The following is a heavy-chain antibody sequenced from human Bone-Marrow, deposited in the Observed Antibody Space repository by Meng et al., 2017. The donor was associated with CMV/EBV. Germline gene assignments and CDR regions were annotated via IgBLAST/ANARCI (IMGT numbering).Heavy chain of an antibody. CDR1: GFTFSSYA. Sequence: GESLKISCAASGFTFSSYAMTWVRQAPGKGLEWVSAISASGSSTYYADSVKGRFTIYRDSSENTLYLQMNSLRAEDMAVFYCARGGVGVVPAAISYYYYGMDDWGQGTTVTVSS. V-gene: IGHV3-23*01. CDR2: ISASGSST. J-gene: IGHJ6*02. D-gene: IGHD2-2*01. CDR3: ARGGVGVVPAAISYYYYGMDD.